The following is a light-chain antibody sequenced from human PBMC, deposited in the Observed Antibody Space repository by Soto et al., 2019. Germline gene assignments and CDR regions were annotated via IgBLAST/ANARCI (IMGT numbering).Light chain of an antibody. Sequence: EILLTQSPGTLSLSPGERATLSCRATQTISSNCLAWYQQKPGQAPKLLIHGASTRATGIPDRFSGSGSGTDFTLPISRLEPEDFAVYYCQQYESSPKTFGQGTKVEV. V-gene: IGKV3-20*01. CDR1: QTISSNC. CDR3: QQYESSPKT. J-gene: IGKJ1*01. CDR2: GAS.